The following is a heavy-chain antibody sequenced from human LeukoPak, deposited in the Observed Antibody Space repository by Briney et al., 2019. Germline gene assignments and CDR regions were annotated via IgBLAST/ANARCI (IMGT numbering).Heavy chain of an antibody. CDR1: GFTFSSYE. D-gene: IGHD5-12*01. J-gene: IGHJ4*02. CDR2: ISSSGSTI. Sequence: GGSLRLSCAASGFTFSSYEVNWVRQAPGKGLEWVSYISSSGSTIYYADSVKGRFTTSRDNAKNSLYLQMNSLRAEDTAVYYCAKDSSPSGYGSGWPFDYWGQGTLATVSS. CDR3: AKDSSPSGYGSGWPFDY. V-gene: IGHV3-48*03.